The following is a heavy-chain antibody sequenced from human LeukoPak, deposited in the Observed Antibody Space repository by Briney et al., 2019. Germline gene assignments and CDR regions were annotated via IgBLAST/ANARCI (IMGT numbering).Heavy chain of an antibody. V-gene: IGHV3-23*01. J-gene: IGHJ4*02. D-gene: IGHD2/OR15-2a*01. CDR1: GFSFSSFS. CDR2: IFPSGGEI. Sequence: GGSLRLSCAASGFSFSSFSMIWVRQPPGKGLEWVSSIFPSGGEIHYADSVRGRFTISRDNSKSTLSLQMNSLRAEDTAIYYCATYRQVLLSFESWGQGTLVTVSS. CDR3: ATYRQVLLSFES.